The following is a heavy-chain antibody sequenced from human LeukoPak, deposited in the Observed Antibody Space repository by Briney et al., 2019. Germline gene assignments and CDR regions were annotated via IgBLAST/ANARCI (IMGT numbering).Heavy chain of an antibody. Sequence: ASVKVSCKASGHTFTGYYMHWVRQAPGQGLEWMGWINPNSGGTNYAQKFQGRVTMTRDTSISTAYMELSRLRSDDTAVYYCARSTTYYDILTGYFGAFDIWGQGTMVTVSS. D-gene: IGHD3-9*01. CDR1: GHTFTGYY. CDR2: INPNSGGT. V-gene: IGHV1-2*02. J-gene: IGHJ3*02. CDR3: ARSTTYYDILTGYFGAFDI.